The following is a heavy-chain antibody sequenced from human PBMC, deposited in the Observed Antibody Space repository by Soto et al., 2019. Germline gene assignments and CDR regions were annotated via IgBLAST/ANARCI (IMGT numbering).Heavy chain of an antibody. V-gene: IGHV1-18*01. J-gene: IGHJ5*02. Sequence: GASVKVSCKASGYTFTSYGISWVRQAPGQGLEWMGWISAYNGNTNYAQKLQGRVTMTTDTSTSTAYMELRSLRSDDTAVYYCARVDIVVVVAGGGGDWFDPWGQGTLVTVSS. D-gene: IGHD2-15*01. CDR3: ARVDIVVVVAGGGGDWFDP. CDR2: ISAYNGNT. CDR1: GYTFTSYG.